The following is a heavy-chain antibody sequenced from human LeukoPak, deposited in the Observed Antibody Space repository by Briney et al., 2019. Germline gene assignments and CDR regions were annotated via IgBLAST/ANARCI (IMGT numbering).Heavy chain of an antibody. CDR2: ISGRGDSS. CDR3: ARGRNYGSGNYVFDY. V-gene: IGHV3-23*01. Sequence: GGTLRLSCAGSGFTFSNFGMSWVRQAPGKGPEWVACISGRGDSSNYADSVKGRFTISRDNLKSTVDLQMDSLRADDTALYYCARGRNYGSGNYVFDYWGQGTLVTVSS. J-gene: IGHJ4*02. CDR1: GFTFSNFG. D-gene: IGHD3-16*01.